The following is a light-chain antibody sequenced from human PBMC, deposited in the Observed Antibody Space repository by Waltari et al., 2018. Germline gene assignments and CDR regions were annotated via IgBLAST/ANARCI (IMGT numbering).Light chain of an antibody. J-gene: IGKJ2*01. CDR2: GTS. Sequence: EIVLTQSPGILSLSPGERATLSCRASQRVNSRYLAWYQQKPGQAPRLLIYGTSSRPTGIPDRFSGSGSETDFTLTISRLEPEDCAVYYCQQYGDSPPYTFGQGTKLEIK. CDR3: QQYGDSPPYT. V-gene: IGKV3-20*01. CDR1: QRVNSRY.